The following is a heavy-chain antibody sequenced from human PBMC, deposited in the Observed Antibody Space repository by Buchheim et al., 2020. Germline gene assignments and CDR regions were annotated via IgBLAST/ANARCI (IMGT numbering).Heavy chain of an antibody. J-gene: IGHJ6*03. V-gene: IGHV4-59*01. CDR3: AREWSGPYYYYMDV. Sequence: QVQLQESGPGLVKPSETLSLTCTVSGGSISSYYWSWFRQPPGKGLEWIGYIYYSGSTNYNPSLKSRVTISVDTSKNQFSLKLSSVTAADTAVYYCAREWSGPYYYYMDVWGKGTT. CDR1: GGSISSYY. CDR2: IYYSGST. D-gene: IGHD3-3*01.